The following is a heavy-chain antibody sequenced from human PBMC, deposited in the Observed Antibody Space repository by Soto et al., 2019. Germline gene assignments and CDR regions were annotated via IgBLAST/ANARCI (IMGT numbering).Heavy chain of an antibody. CDR3: ARQYYFGSGSYYNRTFDV. CDR1: GGAISSSSYY. CDR2: IYYSGNT. D-gene: IGHD3-10*01. Sequence: PSETLSLTCTVSGGAISSSSYYWGWIRQPPGKGLEWIGSIYYSGNTYYNPSLKSRVTISVDTAKNQFSLKLSSVTAADTAVYYCARQYYFGSGSYYNRTFDVWG. V-gene: IGHV4-39*01. J-gene: IGHJ3*01.